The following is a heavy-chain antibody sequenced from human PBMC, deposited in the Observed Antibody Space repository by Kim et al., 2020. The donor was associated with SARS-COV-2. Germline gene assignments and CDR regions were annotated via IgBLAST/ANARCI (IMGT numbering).Heavy chain of an antibody. V-gene: IGHV3-74*01. Sequence: GGSLRLSCAASGFTFSSYWMHWVRQAPGKGLVWVSRINSDGSSTSYADSVKGRFTISRDNAKNTLYLQMNSLRAEDTAVYYCATSQGITGTTGPYWGQGTLVTVSS. D-gene: IGHD1-7*01. CDR1: GFTFSSYW. J-gene: IGHJ4*02. CDR3: ATSQGITGTTGPY. CDR2: INSDGSST.